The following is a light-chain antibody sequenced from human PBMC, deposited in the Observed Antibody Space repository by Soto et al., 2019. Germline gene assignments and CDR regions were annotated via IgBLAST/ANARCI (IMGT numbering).Light chain of an antibody. J-gene: IGLJ1*01. Sequence: SVLTQPASVSGSPGQSITMSCTGSSSDVGGYNYVSWYQQHPGKAPKLMIYDVSNRPSGVSNRFSGSKSGNTASLTISGLQAEDEADYYCSSYTSSSTPYVFGTGTKVTVL. CDR2: DVS. CDR3: SSYTSSSTPYV. CDR1: SSDVGGYNY. V-gene: IGLV2-14*01.